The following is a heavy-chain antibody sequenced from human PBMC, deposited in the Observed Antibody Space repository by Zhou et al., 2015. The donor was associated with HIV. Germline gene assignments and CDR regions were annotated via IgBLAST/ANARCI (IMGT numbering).Heavy chain of an antibody. V-gene: IGHV1-69*09. J-gene: IGHJ4*02. D-gene: IGHD1-1*01. CDR2: NIPNFGVS. CDR1: GGTFSNYA. CDR3: AGHFLSDTRIRSRPWT. Sequence: QVQVVQSGAEVKKPGSSVKVSCKASGGTFSNYAISWVRQAPGHGLEWVGRNIPNFGVSNYAQKFQGRVTITADKSTGTAYMELSSLRSDDTAVYYCAGHFLSDTRIRSRPWTWAQGTLVTVSS.